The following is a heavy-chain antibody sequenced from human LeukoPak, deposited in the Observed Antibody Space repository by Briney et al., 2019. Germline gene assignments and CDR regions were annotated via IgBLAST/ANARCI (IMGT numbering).Heavy chain of an antibody. Sequence: ASVKVSCKAPGYTFTNYNINWVRQATGQGLEWMGWMNPNSGNTGYAQKFQGRLTMTRDTSISTAYMELSSLTSEDTAVYYCARGPSGWYYFEYWGQGALVTVSS. V-gene: IGHV1-8*01. D-gene: IGHD6-19*01. CDR1: GYTFTNYN. CDR2: MNPNSGNT. CDR3: ARGPSGWYYFEY. J-gene: IGHJ4*02.